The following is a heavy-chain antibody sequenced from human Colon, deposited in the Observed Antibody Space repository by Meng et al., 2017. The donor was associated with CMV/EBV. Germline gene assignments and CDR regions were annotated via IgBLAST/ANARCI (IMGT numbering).Heavy chain of an antibody. Sequence: GSLRLSCAASGFSFSSYEMNWVRQAPGKGLEWVSHISSSGSTTYYADSVKGRFTVSRDNAENSLFLQINSLGAEDTAIYYCARRGSYSSNAFDLWGQGTVVTVSS. CDR3: ARRGSYSSNAFDL. D-gene: IGHD4-23*01. CDR1: GFSFSSYE. CDR2: ISSSGSTT. V-gene: IGHV3-48*03. J-gene: IGHJ3*01.